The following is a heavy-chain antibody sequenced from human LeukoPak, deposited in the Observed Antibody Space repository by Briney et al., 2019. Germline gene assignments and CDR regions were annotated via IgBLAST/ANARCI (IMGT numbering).Heavy chain of an antibody. D-gene: IGHD1-26*01. CDR1: GFTFSSYE. J-gene: IGHJ4*02. CDR2: ISSSGSTI. Sequence: PGGSLRLSCAASGFTFSSYEMNWVRQAPGMGLEWVSYISSSGSTIYYADSVKGRFTISRDNAKNSLYLQMNSLRAEDTAVYYCARGDSGSYYFDYWGQGTLVTVSS. CDR3: ARGDSGSYYFDY. V-gene: IGHV3-48*03.